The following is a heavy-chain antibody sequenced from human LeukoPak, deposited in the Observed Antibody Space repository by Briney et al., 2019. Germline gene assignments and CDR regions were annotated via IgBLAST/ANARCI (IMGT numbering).Heavy chain of an antibody. D-gene: IGHD6-19*01. J-gene: IGHJ4*02. Sequence: PSETLSLTCTVSGGSISSSSYYWGWIRQPPGKGLEWIGSIYYSGSTYYNPSLKSRVTISVDTSKNQFSLKLSSVTAEDTAVYYCARDFSSGWSPFDYWGQGTLVTVSS. V-gene: IGHV4-39*07. CDR3: ARDFSSGWSPFDY. CDR1: GGSISSSSYY. CDR2: IYYSGST.